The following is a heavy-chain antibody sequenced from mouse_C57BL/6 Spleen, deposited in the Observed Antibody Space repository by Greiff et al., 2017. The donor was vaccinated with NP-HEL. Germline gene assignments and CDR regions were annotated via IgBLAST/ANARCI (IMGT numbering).Heavy chain of an antibody. J-gene: IGHJ1*03. CDR3: ASKLQWYFDV. D-gene: IGHD1-1*01. Sequence: DVMLVESGGGLVKPGGSLKLSCAASGFTFSSYTMSWVRQTPEKRLEWVATISGGGGNTYYPDSVKGRFTISRDNAKNTLYLQMSSLRSEDTALYYCASKLQWYFDVWGTGTTVTVSS. CDR2: ISGGGGNT. CDR1: GFTFSSYT. V-gene: IGHV5-9*01.